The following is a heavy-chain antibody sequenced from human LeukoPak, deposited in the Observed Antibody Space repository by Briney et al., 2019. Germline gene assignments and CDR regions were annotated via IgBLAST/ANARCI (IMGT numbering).Heavy chain of an antibody. CDR3: ARHTRGSVGVPFDY. CDR2: IYYSGST. D-gene: IGHD1-26*01. Sequence: SETLSLTCTVSGGSISSSSYYWGWIRQPPGTGLEWIGSIYYSGSTYYNPSLKSRVTISVDTSKNQFSLKLSSVTAADTAVYYCARHTRGSVGVPFDYWGQGTLVTVSS. V-gene: IGHV4-39*01. J-gene: IGHJ4*02. CDR1: GGSISSSSYY.